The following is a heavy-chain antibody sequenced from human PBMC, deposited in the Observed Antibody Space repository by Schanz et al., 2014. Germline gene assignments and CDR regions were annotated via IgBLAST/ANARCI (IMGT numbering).Heavy chain of an antibody. D-gene: IGHD3-22*01. Sequence: QVQLVQSGAEVKKPGASMKVSCKASGYTFTTYYMLWVRQAPGQGLEWMGIINPSGGSTRYGQKFQGRNTVTTDTSTSTVYLGLGSLRSDDAAVYDCARDDRAYYYGMDVWGQGTTVTVSS. CDR2: INPSGGST. V-gene: IGHV1-46*01. CDR1: GYTFTTYY. J-gene: IGHJ6*02. CDR3: ARDDRAYYYGMDV.